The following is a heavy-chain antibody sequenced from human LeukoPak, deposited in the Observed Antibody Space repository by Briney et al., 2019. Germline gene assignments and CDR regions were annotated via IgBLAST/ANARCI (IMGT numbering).Heavy chain of an antibody. J-gene: IGHJ1*01. D-gene: IGHD3-9*01. CDR3: ARDGGALLRYFDPRRARGTPIEYFQH. V-gene: IGHV4-59*12. Sequence: SETLSLTCTVSGGSISSYYWSWIRQPPGKGLEWIGYIYYSGSTNYNPSLKSRVTISVDTSKNQFSLKLSSVTAADTAVYYCARDGGALLRYFDPRRARGTPIEYFQHWGQGTLVTVSS. CDR2: IYYSGST. CDR1: GGSISSYY.